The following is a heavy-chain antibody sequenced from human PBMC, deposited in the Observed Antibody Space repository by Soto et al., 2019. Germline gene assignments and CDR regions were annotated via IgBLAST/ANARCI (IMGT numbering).Heavy chain of an antibody. D-gene: IGHD2-2*02. Sequence: GSLRLSCAASGFTFSSYSMNWVRRAPGKGLEWVSSISSSSSYIYYADSVKGRFTISRDNAKNSLYLQMNSLRAEDTAVYYCARDRDCSSTSCYRSPGSVGYYYGMDAWGQGTTVTVSS. CDR2: ISSSSSYI. V-gene: IGHV3-21*01. CDR1: GFTFSSYS. CDR3: ARDRDCSSTSCYRSPGSVGYYYGMDA. J-gene: IGHJ6*02.